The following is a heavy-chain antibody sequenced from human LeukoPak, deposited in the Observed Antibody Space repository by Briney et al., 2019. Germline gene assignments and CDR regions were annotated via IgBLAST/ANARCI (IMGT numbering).Heavy chain of an antibody. J-gene: IGHJ4*02. V-gene: IGHV4-30-4*08. CDR1: GGSISSADYY. CDR3: ARDSTGNQNGQIDSSGWYFDY. Sequence: SETLSLTCTVSGGSISSADYYWSWIRQPPGKGLEWIGYIYYSGSTYYNPSLKSRVTISVDTSKNQFSLKLSSVTAADTAAYYCARDSTGNQNGQIDSSGWYFDYWGQGTLVTVSS. CDR2: IYYSGST. D-gene: IGHD6-19*01.